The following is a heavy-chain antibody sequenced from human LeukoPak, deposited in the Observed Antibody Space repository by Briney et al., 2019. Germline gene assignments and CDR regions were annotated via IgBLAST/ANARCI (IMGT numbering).Heavy chain of an antibody. CDR2: ISNSGSTI. J-gene: IGHJ4*02. CDR3: SRLRGYSYGYADY. Sequence: GGSLRLSCTASGFTFSSYSMNWVRQAPGKGLEWVSYISNSGSTIDYADSVKGRFTISRDNAKNSLYLQMDSLRAEDTAVYYCSRLRGYSYGYADYWGQGILVTVSS. D-gene: IGHD5-18*01. V-gene: IGHV3-48*04. CDR1: GFTFSSYS.